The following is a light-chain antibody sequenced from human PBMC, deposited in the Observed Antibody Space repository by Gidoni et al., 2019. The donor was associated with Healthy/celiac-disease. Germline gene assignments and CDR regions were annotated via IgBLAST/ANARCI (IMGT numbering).Light chain of an antibody. J-gene: IGLJ1*01. V-gene: IGLV1-51*01. Sequence: QSVLTQPPSVSASPGQKVTISCSGSSSNIGNNYVSWYQQLPGTAPKLLIYDNNKRPSGITDRFSGSKSGTSATLGITGLQTGDEADYYCGTWDSSLFYVFGTGTKVTVL. CDR3: GTWDSSLFYV. CDR2: DNN. CDR1: SSNIGNNY.